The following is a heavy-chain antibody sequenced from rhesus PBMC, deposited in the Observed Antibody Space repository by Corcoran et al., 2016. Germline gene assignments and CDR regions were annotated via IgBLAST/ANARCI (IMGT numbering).Heavy chain of an antibody. V-gene: IGHV4-57*01. D-gene: IGHD1-20*01. J-gene: IGHJ5-2*02. CDR1: GGSISSRNW. CDR3: AREVDSWNNEDSLDV. CDR2: ISGGGGTT. Sequence: QLQLQESGPGLVKPSETLSLTCAVSGGSISSRNWWSWIRQPPGQGLGSVGRISGGGGTTSHNPSPKSRVTISTDTSKNQFSRKLSSVTAADTAVYYCAREVDSWNNEDSLDVWGRGVLVTVSS.